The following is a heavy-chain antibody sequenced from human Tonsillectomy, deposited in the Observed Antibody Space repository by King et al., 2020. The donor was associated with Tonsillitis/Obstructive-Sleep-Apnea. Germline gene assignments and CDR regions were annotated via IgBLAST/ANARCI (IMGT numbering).Heavy chain of an antibody. CDR2: INHWGRT. CDR3: ARGRGSNIVVVVTAPDYYYYMDV. J-gene: IGHJ6*03. CDR1: GGSFRGYY. V-gene: IGHV4-34*01. Sequence: VQLQQWGAGLSKPSETLSLTCAVYGGSFRGYYWSGIRHPPGKGLEWIGEINHWGRTNYNPSLRSLVTISVDTSKNQFSLKMSCVTAADTAVYYCARGRGSNIVVVVTAPDYYYYMDVWGKGTTVTVSS. D-gene: IGHD2-15*01.